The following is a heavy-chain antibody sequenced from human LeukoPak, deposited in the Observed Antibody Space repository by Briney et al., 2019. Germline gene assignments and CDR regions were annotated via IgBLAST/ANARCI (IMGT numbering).Heavy chain of an antibody. CDR1: GFTFSSYS. Sequence: GGSLRLSCAASGFTFSSYSMNWVRQAPGKGLEWVSSISSSSSNIYYADSVQGRFTMTRDNATSTLYLQMSSLRAEDTAVYYCAREGSSSSFYGVEPWGQGTLVTVSS. V-gene: IGHV3-21*01. J-gene: IGHJ5*02. CDR2: ISSSSSNI. CDR3: AREGSSSSFYGVEP. D-gene: IGHD6-6*01.